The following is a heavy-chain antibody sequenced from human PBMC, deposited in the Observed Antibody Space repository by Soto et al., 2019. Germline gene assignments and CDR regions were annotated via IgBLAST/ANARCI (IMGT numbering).Heavy chain of an antibody. CDR1: GYTFTSYG. J-gene: IGHJ6*02. D-gene: IGHD6-6*01. CDR3: GRDHGSIAAPLREGMGD. V-gene: IGHV1-18*01. Sequence: ASVKISCKASGYTFTSYGISWVRQAPGQGLEWMGWISAYNGNTNYAQKLQGRVTMTTDTSTSTAYMELRSLRSDDTALYYCGRDHGSIAAPLREGMGDWGQVXSVT. CDR2: ISAYNGNT.